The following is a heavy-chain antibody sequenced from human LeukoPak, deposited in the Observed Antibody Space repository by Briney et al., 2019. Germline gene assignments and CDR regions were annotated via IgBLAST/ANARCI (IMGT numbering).Heavy chain of an antibody. CDR3: ARAAAGLYNWFDP. J-gene: IGHJ5*02. CDR2: IYTSGST. Sequence: PSETLSLTCTVSGGSISSGGYYWSWIRQPAGKGLEWIGRIYTSGSTNYNPSLKSRVTMSVDTSKNQFSLRLSSVTAADTAVYYCARAAAGLYNWFDPWGQGTLVTVSS. D-gene: IGHD6-13*01. CDR1: GGSISSGGYY. V-gene: IGHV4-61*02.